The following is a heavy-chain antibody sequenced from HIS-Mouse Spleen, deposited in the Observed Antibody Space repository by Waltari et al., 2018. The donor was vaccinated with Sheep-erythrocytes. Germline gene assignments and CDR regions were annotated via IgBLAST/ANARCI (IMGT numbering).Heavy chain of an antibody. CDR2: IRWNSGSI. CDR1: GFGFADYA. J-gene: IGHJ4*02. D-gene: IGHD2-2*01. V-gene: IGHV3-9*01. Sequence: EVQLVESGGGWVQPGRSLIPSCAASGFGFADYAMHWVLQAPGKGREWVSGIRWNSGSIGYAESVKGRFTISRDNAKNSLYLQMNSLRAEDTALYYCAKDISRNIVVVPAAVGDYWGQGTLVTVSS. CDR3: AKDISRNIVVVPAAVGDY.